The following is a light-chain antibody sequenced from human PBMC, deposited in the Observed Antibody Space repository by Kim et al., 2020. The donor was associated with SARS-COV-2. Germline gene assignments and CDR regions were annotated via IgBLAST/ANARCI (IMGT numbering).Light chain of an antibody. Sequence: VSVARGQTARILCGGNDIGRRTVHCNQKKPGQAPGLVMYRDRIRPAGIPERLSVSNSGNTATLTISGVQAGDEADYYCQVWDSGVVFGGGTKLTVL. V-gene: IGLV3-9*01. J-gene: IGLJ2*01. CDR2: RDR. CDR3: QVWDSGVV. CDR1: DIGRRT.